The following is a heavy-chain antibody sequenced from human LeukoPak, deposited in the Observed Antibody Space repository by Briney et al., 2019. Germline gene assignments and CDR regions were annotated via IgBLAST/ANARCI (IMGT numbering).Heavy chain of an antibody. D-gene: IGHD6-19*01. CDR1: GFIVTNNY. Sequence: GGSLRLSCTASGFIVTNNYINWVRQAPGKGLEWVSLVYSGGSTYYADSVKGRFTISRDNSKNMVYLQMNSLRAEDTAMYYCARAPQAVRIDTLAGAQGPLATVS. CDR2: VYSGGST. J-gene: IGHJ4*02. CDR3: ARAPQAVRIDTLA. V-gene: IGHV3-66*01.